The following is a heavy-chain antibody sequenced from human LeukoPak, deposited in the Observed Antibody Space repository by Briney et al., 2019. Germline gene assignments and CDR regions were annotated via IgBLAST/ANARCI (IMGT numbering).Heavy chain of an antibody. CDR2: IYSGGST. J-gene: IGHJ4*02. Sequence: ETLSLTCAVYGGSLSGYYWSWIRQPPGKGLEWVSIIYSGGSTYYADSVKGRFTISRDTSKNTLYLQMNSLRAEDTAVYYCASKDPYDSRAYLLDYWGQGTLVTVSS. V-gene: IGHV3-66*01. CDR3: ASKDPYDSRAYLLDY. D-gene: IGHD3-22*01. CDR1: GGSLSGYY.